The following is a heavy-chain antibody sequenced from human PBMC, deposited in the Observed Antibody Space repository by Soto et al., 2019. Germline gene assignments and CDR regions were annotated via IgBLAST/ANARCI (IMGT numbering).Heavy chain of an antibody. D-gene: IGHD6-6*01. CDR3: ARGRDGDY. Sequence: QVHLVQSGAEVKKPGASVKVSCQASGYAFTTYGITWMRQAPGQGLEWMGWISAHNGNTNYAQKVQGRVTVTRDTSTSSAYMERRSLRSDDTALYDWARGRDGDYWGQGALVTVSS. CDR2: ISAHNGNT. J-gene: IGHJ4*02. V-gene: IGHV1-18*01. CDR1: GYAFTTYG.